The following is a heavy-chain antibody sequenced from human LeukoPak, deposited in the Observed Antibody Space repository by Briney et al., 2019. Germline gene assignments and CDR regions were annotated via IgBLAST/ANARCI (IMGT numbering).Heavy chain of an antibody. J-gene: IGHJ4*02. CDR3: ARDARNYYDSGLDY. CDR1: GGSISSSSYY. V-gene: IGHV4-39*07. Sequence: SETLSLTCTVSGGSISSSSYYWGWIRQPPGKGLEWIGSIYYSGSTYYNPSLKSRVTISVDTSKNQFSLKLSSVTAADTAVYYCARDARNYYDSGLDYWGQGTLVTVSS. CDR2: IYYSGST. D-gene: IGHD3-22*01.